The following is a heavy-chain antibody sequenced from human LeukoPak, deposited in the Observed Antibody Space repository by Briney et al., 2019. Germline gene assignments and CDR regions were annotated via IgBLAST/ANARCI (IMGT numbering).Heavy chain of an antibody. CDR2: INHSGST. J-gene: IGHJ4*02. Sequence: PSETLSLTCAVYGGSFSGYYWSWIRQPPGKGLEWIGEINHSGSTSYNPSLKSRVTISVDTSKNQFSLKLSSVTAADTAVYYCARSSRGDSSGWWGARVTPTFDYWGQGTLVTVSS. CDR1: GGSFSGYY. CDR3: ARSSRGDSSGWWGARVTPTFDY. D-gene: IGHD6-19*01. V-gene: IGHV4-34*01.